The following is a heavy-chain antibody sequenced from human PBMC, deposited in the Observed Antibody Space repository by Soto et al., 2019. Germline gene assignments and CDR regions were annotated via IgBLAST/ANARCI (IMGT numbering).Heavy chain of an antibody. J-gene: IGHJ3*02. Sequence: VASVKVSCKASGYTFTSYYMHWVRQAPGQGLEWMGIINPSGGSTSYAQKFQGRVTMTRDTSTSTVYMELSSLRSEDTAVYYCARETSTMIVVAHDAFDIWGQGTMVTVSS. D-gene: IGHD3-22*01. V-gene: IGHV1-46*01. CDR2: INPSGGST. CDR1: GYTFTSYY. CDR3: ARETSTMIVVAHDAFDI.